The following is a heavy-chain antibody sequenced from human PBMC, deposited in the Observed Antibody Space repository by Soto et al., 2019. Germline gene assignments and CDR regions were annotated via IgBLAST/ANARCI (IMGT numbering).Heavy chain of an antibody. Sequence: EVQLLESGGGLVQPGGSLRLSCAASGFTFSSYAMSWVRQAPGKGLEWVSAISGSGGSTYYADSVKGRFTISRDNSKNPQYLETNNRRAEVAAVYYCAKDGEDCSGGSCYSGYFDYWGQGPLVTVSS. CDR3: AKDGEDCSGGSCYSGYFDY. J-gene: IGHJ4*02. CDR1: GFTFSSYA. D-gene: IGHD2-15*01. V-gene: IGHV3-23*01. CDR2: ISGSGGST.